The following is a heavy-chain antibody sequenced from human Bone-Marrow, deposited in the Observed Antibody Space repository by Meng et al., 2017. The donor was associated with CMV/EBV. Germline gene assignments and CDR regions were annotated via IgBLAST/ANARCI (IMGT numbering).Heavy chain of an antibody. J-gene: IGHJ6*02. V-gene: IGHV3-7*01. Sequence: GGSLRLSCAASGFTFSSYWMSWVRQAPGKGLEWVAKIKQDGSEKYYGDSVKGRFTISRDNAKNSLYLQMNSLRAEDTAVCYGASYYRNYYYYGMDVWGQGTTVTVSS. CDR3: ASYYRNYYYYGMDV. CDR2: IKQDGSEK. D-gene: IGHD1-26*01. CDR1: GFTFSSYW.